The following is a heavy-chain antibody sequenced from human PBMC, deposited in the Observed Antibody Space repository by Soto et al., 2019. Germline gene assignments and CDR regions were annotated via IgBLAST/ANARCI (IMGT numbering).Heavy chain of an antibody. J-gene: IGHJ4*02. CDR2: IWYDGSNK. Sequence: GGSLRLSCAASGFTFSSYGMHWVRQAPGKGLEWVAVIWYDGSNKYYADSVKGRFTISRDNSKNTLYLQMNSLRAEDTAVYYCARDYSSSWPLIGYWGQGTLVTVSS. V-gene: IGHV3-33*01. CDR1: GFTFSSYG. CDR3: ARDYSSSWPLIGY. D-gene: IGHD6-13*01.